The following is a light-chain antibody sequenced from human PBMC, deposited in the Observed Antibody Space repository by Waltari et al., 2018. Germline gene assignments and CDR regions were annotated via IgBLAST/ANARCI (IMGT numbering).Light chain of an antibody. CDR2: GGN. J-gene: IGLJ3*02. Sequence: QSVLTQPPSASGNPGQTVTISCSGGNSNIGSNSVDWYQQFPGTAPKLLIYGGNPRPSGVPDRFSGSKSGTSACLAIIGLRSEDEADYYCATWDESLNGVVIGGGTKLSVL. CDR3: ATWDESLNGVV. CDR1: NSNIGSNS. V-gene: IGLV1-47*01.